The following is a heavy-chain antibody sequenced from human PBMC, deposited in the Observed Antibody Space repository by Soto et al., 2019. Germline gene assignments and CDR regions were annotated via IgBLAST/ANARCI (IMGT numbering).Heavy chain of an antibody. CDR3: ARDGTGYDPVDY. D-gene: IGHD5-12*01. Sequence: PGGSLXLSCAASGFTVSSAYMSWVRQAPGKGLEWVSIIYSGGTTYYADSVKGRFTISRHNSKNTLYLQMNSLRVEDTAVYYCARDGTGYDPVDYWGQGTLVTVSS. V-gene: IGHV3-53*04. CDR1: GFTVSSAY. CDR2: IYSGGTT. J-gene: IGHJ4*02.